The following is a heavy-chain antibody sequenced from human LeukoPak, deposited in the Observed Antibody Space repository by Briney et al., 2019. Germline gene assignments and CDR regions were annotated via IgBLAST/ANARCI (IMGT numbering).Heavy chain of an antibody. CDR3: ARGASGYYWTY. D-gene: IGHD3-22*01. V-gene: IGHV3-66*01. CDR1: GFTVSSNY. J-gene: IGHJ4*02. Sequence: GGSLRLSCAASGFTVSSNYMSWVRRAPGKGLEWVSVIFSGGSTYYADSVKGRFTISRDNFKNTLYLQMNSLRAEDTAVYYCARGASGYYWTYWGQGTLVTVSS. CDR2: IFSGGST.